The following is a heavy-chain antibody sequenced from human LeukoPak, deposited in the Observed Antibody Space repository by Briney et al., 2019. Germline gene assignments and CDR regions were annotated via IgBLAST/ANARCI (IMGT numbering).Heavy chain of an antibody. D-gene: IGHD6-19*01. CDR2: IYSGGST. V-gene: IGHV3-66*01. J-gene: IGHJ4*02. Sequence: GGSLRLSCAASGFTVSSNYMSWVRQAPGKGLEWVSVIYSGGSTYYADSVKGRFTISRDNSKNTPYLQMNSLRAEDTAVYYCAKPRYSSGWCYFDYWGQGTLVTVPS. CDR1: GFTVSSNY. CDR3: AKPRYSSGWCYFDY.